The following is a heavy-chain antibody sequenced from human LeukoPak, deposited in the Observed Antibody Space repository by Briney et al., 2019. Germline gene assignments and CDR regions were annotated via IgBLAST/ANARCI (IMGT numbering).Heavy chain of an antibody. J-gene: IGHJ4*02. D-gene: IGHD6-19*01. Sequence: ASVKVSCKISEYSLSDLSIHWVREAPGEGLGWMLGFDSENNKMVYSQKFPGRVTMTEDTSADTAYMELTSLRSEDTAVYFCATDRVYRSSGRSWGFFDYWGQGTLVIVSS. CDR1: EYSLSDLS. CDR2: FDSENNKM. CDR3: ATDRVYRSSGRSWGFFDY. V-gene: IGHV1-24*01.